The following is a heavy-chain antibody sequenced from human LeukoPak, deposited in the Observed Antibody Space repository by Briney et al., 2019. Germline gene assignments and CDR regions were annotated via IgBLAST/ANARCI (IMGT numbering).Heavy chain of an antibody. CDR3: ARDYGDYVDNWFDP. V-gene: IGHV3-74*01. D-gene: IGHD4-17*01. CDR2: INSDGSST. J-gene: IGHJ5*02. Sequence: GGSLRLSRAASGFTFSSYWMHWVRQAPGKGLVWVSRINSDGSSTSYADSVKGRFTISRDNAKNTLYLQMNSLRAEDTAVYYCARDYGDYVDNWFDPWGQGTLVTVSS. CDR1: GFTFSSYW.